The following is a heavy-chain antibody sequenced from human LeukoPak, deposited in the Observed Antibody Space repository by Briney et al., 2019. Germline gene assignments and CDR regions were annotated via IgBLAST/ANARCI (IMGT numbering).Heavy chain of an antibody. V-gene: IGHV1-46*01. CDR3: ARGVFRGHIPDAFDI. J-gene: IGHJ3*02. D-gene: IGHD2-15*01. Sequence: ASVKVSCKASGYTFTSYYMHWVRQAPGQGLEWMGIINPSGGSTSYAQKFQGRVTMTRDTSTSTVYMEPSSLRSEDTAVYYCARGVFRGHIPDAFDIWGQGTMVTVSS. CDR1: GYTFTSYY. CDR2: INPSGGST.